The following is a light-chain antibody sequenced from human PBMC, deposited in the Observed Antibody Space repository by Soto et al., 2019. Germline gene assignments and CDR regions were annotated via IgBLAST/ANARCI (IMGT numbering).Light chain of an antibody. CDR3: QKYNGAPPWT. V-gene: IGKV1-27*01. J-gene: IGKJ1*01. Sequence: DIQMTHSPSSLSASVGDRVTITCRASQGIANYLAWYQQKPGKVPKLLMYAASTLQAGVPSRFSGSGSGTDFTLTISSLQPEDVATYYCQKYNGAPPWTFGQGTKVEIK. CDR1: QGIANY. CDR2: AAS.